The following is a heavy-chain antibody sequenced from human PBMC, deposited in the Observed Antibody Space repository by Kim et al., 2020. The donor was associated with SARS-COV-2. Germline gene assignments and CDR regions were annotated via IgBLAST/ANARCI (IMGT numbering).Heavy chain of an antibody. Sequence: GGSLRLSCAASGFTFNSYAMSWVRQAPGKGLEWVSGIRQSGGNTEYADSVKGRFSISRDNSKNTLYLQMNRLRAEDTAVYYCAKVTSGSSGWFEYFQRWGQGTLVTVSP. CDR3: AKVTSGSSGWFEYFQR. CDR2: IRQSGGNT. J-gene: IGHJ1*01. CDR1: GFTFNSYA. D-gene: IGHD6-19*01. V-gene: IGHV3-23*01.